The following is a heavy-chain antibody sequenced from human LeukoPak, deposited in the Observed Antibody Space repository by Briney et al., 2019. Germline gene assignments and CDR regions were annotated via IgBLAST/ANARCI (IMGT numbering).Heavy chain of an antibody. CDR1: GFTFSDYY. CDR3: ARDLLTALRYFDY. V-gene: IGHV3-11*01. Sequence: GGSLGLSCAASGFTFSDYYMSWIRQAPGKGLEWVSYISSSGSTIYYADSVKGRFTISRDNAKNSLYLQMNSLRAEDTAVYYCARDLLTALRYFDYWGQGTLVTVSS. J-gene: IGHJ4*02. CDR2: ISSSGSTI. D-gene: IGHD3-9*01.